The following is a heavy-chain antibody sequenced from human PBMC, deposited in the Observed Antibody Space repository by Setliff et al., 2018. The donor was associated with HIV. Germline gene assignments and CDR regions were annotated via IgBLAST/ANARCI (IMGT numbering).Heavy chain of an antibody. Sequence: SETLSLTCSVSGGSINSHYWSWIRQTPGRGLEWIGYVYYNGNTNNNPSLRSRVTMSVDTSKNQFSLKLRSVTAADTAVYYCARDAPYCSSHSCSVRLFDYWGQGTLVTVSS. V-gene: IGHV4-59*11. CDR2: VYYNGNT. D-gene: IGHD2-2*01. CDR1: GGSINSHY. J-gene: IGHJ4*02. CDR3: ARDAPYCSSHSCSVRLFDY.